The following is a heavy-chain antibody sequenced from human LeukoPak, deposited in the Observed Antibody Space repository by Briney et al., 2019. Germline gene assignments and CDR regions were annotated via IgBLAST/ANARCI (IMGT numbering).Heavy chain of an antibody. V-gene: IGHV1-2*02. J-gene: IGHJ6*04. CDR3: ARDGSYGLDV. Sequence: ASVKVSCKASGYTFTGYYMHWVRQAPGQGLEWMGWIDPNSGGTNYAQKFQGRVTMTRGTSTSTVYMELSSLRSEDTAVYYCARDGSYGLDVWGKGTTVTVSS. CDR1: GYTFTGYY. CDR2: IDPNSGGT.